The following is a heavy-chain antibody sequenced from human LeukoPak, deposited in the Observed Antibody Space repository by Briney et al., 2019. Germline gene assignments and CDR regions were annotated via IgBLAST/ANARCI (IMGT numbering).Heavy chain of an antibody. J-gene: IGHJ4*02. Sequence: GASVKVSCKISGYNLRSYGISWVRQAPGQGLEWLGWISPYSGNTNYTEKVQHRVTMTTDTSTSTVYMELRSLRSDDTAIYYCASWAGHDRSTSGYWGQGTLVTVSS. D-gene: IGHD2-2*01. CDR1: GYNLRSYG. CDR3: ASWAGHDRSTSGY. V-gene: IGHV1-18*01. CDR2: ISPYSGNT.